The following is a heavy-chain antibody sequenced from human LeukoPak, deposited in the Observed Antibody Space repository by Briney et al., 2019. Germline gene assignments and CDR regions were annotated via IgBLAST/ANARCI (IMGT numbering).Heavy chain of an antibody. CDR3: ARDLAYSRLDY. CDR2: IYSGDYT. CDR1: GFTFSSNY. V-gene: IGHV3-66*01. J-gene: IGHJ4*02. D-gene: IGHD5-18*01. Sequence: GGSLRLSCAASGFTFSSNYMSWVRQAPGKRLEWVSGIYSGDYTYYADSVKGRFTISRDNAENSLYLQMNSLRVEDTAFYYCARDLAYSRLDYWGQGMLVTVSS.